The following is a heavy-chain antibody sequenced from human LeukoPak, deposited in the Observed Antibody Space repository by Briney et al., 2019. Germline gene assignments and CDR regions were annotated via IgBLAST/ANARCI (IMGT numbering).Heavy chain of an antibody. V-gene: IGHV3-30*18. J-gene: IGHJ4*02. CDR2: ISYDGSNK. CDR1: GFTFSSYG. D-gene: IGHD3-16*01. Sequence: AGGSLRLSCAASGFTFSSYGMHWVRQAPGKGLEWVAVISYDGSNKYYADSVKGLFTISRDNSKNTLYLQMNSLRAEDTAVYYCAKDGLGAFDYWGQGTLVTVSS. CDR3: AKDGLGAFDY.